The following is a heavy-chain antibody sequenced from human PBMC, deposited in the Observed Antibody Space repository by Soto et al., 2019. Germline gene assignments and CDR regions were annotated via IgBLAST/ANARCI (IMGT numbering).Heavy chain of an antibody. Sequence: GGSLRLSCAASGFTFSSYAMSWVRQAPGKGLEWVSAISGSGGSTYYANSVKGRFTISRDNSKNTLYLQMNSLRAEDTAVYYCAKDGRITIFGVANYGMDVWGQGTTVTVSS. CDR3: AKDGRITIFGVANYGMDV. V-gene: IGHV3-23*01. D-gene: IGHD3-3*01. CDR1: GFTFSSYA. J-gene: IGHJ6*02. CDR2: ISGSGGST.